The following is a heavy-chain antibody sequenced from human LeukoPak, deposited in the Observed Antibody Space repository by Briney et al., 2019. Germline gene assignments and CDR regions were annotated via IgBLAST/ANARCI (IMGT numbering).Heavy chain of an antibody. CDR2: ISSSGSNR. V-gene: IGHV3-48*03. Sequence: AGGSLRLSCAASGFTFSSYEMNWVRQAPGKGLERVAYISSSGSNRYYADSVKGRFTISRDNAKNSLYLQMNSLRAEDTAVYYCARDREGSHYATWIQLCDYWGQGALVTVSS. CDR3: ARDREGSHYATWIQLCDY. CDR1: GFTFSSYE. D-gene: IGHD5-18*01. J-gene: IGHJ4*02.